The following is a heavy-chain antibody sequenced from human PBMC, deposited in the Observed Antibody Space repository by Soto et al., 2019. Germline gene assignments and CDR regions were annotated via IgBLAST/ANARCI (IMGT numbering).Heavy chain of an antibody. V-gene: IGHV3-11*05. CDR2: ISSSSSYT. CDR3: ARDRYGASRYGMDV. J-gene: IGHJ6*02. Sequence: GGSLRLSCASSGVTFSSYAMSLVRQAPGKGLEWVSYISSSSSYTNYADSVKGRFTISRDNAKNSLYLQMNSLRAEDTAVYYCARDRYGASRYGMDVWGQGTTVTVSS. CDR1: GVTFSSYA. D-gene: IGHD4-17*01.